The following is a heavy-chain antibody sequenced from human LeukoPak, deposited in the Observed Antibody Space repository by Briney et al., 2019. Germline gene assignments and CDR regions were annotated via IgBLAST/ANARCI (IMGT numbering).Heavy chain of an antibody. J-gene: IGHJ1*01. V-gene: IGHV4-39*01. Sequence: PSETLSLTCSVSGDSVSRSDSYWDWIRQPPGKGLEWLGTIYYSGRTYYSPSLKSRVTMSVDPSNNQFSLNLRPVTAADTAVYYCARRRYYDGSGYLEWGQGTLLSVSS. CDR3: ARRRYYDGSGYLE. CDR2: IYYSGRT. CDR1: GDSVSRSDSY. D-gene: IGHD3-22*01.